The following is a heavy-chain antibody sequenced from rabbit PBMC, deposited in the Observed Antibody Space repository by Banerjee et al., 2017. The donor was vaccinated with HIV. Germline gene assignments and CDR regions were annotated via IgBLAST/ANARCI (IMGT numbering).Heavy chain of an antibody. CDR1: GIDFTSNA. V-gene: IGHV1S45*01. Sequence: QQQLEESGGGLVQPGGTLTLTCKASGIDFTSNAMCWVRQAPGKGLEWIGTIYGGSSRKPYYARWAKGRFTNPKNSANTVTPENDSLTGADKANYFCARGGYSYGDYGYGLWGQGTLVTVS. J-gene: IGHJ3*01. D-gene: IGHD6-1*01. CDR3: ARGGYSYGDYGYGL. CDR2: IYGGSSRKP.